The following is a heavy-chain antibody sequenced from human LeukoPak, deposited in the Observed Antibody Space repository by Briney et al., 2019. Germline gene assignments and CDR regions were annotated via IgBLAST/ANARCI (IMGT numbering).Heavy chain of an antibody. Sequence: SETLSLTCTVSGYSISSGYYWGWIRQPLGKGLEWIGSIHHSGSSSYNPSLRSRVTISVDTSKNQFSLKLNSVTAADTAVYYCARVSAAAGLVYWGQGTLVTVSS. D-gene: IGHD6-13*01. CDR2: IHHSGSS. CDR3: ARVSAAAGLVY. CDR1: GYSISSGYY. J-gene: IGHJ4*02. V-gene: IGHV4-38-2*02.